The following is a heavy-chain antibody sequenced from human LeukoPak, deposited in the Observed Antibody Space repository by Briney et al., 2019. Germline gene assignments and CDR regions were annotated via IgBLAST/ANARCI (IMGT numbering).Heavy chain of an antibody. CDR2: INHSGST. D-gene: IGHD3-9*01. CDR3: SRGRAYFD. V-gene: IGHV4-34*01. CDR1: SGSFSGYY. Sequence: SETLSLTCAVYSGSFSGYYWSWIRQPPGKGLEWIGEINHSGSTNYNPSLKSRVTISQDTSKNQFSLRLSSGTAADTAVYYCSRGRAYFDWGQGTLVTVSS. J-gene: IGHJ4*02.